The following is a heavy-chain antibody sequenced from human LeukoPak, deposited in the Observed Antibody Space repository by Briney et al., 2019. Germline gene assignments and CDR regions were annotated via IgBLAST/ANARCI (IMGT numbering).Heavy chain of an antibody. V-gene: IGHV3-23*01. CDR1: GFTFSSYA. CDR2: ISGSGGST. J-gene: IGHJ2*01. CDR3: ARGYYGSGSHWYFDL. D-gene: IGHD3-10*01. Sequence: GGSLRLSCAASGFTFSSYAMSWVRQAPGKGLEWVSAISGSGGSTYYADSVKGRFTISRDNSKNTLYLQMNSLRAEDTAVYYCARGYYGSGSHWYFDLWGRGTLVTVSS.